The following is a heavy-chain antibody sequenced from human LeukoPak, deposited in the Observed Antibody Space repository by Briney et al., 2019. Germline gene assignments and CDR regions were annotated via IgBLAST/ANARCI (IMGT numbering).Heavy chain of an antibody. CDR2: ISYDGSNK. V-gene: IGHV3-30*04. Sequence: GGSLRLSCAASGFTLSSYAMHWVRQAPGKGLEWVAVISYDGSNKYYADSVKGRFTISRDNSKNTLYLQMNSLRAEDTAVYYWARVGLLRWLTNGGYNYYYMDVWGKGTTVTVSS. CDR1: GFTLSSYA. D-gene: IGHD4-23*01. CDR3: ARVGLLRWLTNGGYNYYYMDV. J-gene: IGHJ6*03.